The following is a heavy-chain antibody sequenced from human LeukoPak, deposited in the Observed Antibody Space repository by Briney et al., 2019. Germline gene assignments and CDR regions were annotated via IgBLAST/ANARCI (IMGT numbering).Heavy chain of an antibody. Sequence: ASVKVSCKVFGYTLTELSMHWVRQAPGKGLEWMGGFDPEDGDIIYAQKFKGRVTMTEDTSTDTAYMELSSLRSEDTAVCYCATEGGYCTDNSCYEFDSWGQGTLVTVSS. V-gene: IGHV1-24*01. CDR2: FDPEDGDI. J-gene: IGHJ5*01. CDR3: ATEGGYCTDNSCYEFDS. D-gene: IGHD2-8*02. CDR1: GYTLTELS.